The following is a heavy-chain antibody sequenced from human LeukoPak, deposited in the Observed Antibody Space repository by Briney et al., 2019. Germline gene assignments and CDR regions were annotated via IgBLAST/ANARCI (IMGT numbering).Heavy chain of an antibody. CDR2: IYYSGST. CDR3: ASYGDYYGMDV. D-gene: IGHD3-10*01. J-gene: IGHJ6*02. V-gene: IGHV4-30-4*01. CDR1: GGSISSGDYY. Sequence: SETLSLTCTVSGGSISSGDYYWSWIRQPPGKGLEWVGYIYYSGSTYYNPSLKSRVTISVDTSKNQYSLKLSSVTAADTAVYYCASYGDYYGMDVWGQGTTVTVSS.